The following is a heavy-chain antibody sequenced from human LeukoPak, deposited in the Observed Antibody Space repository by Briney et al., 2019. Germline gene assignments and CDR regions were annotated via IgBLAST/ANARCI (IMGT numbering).Heavy chain of an antibody. J-gene: IGHJ3*02. CDR2: IYYTGST. D-gene: IGHD4-17*01. V-gene: IGHV4-59*01. CDR3: ARIYTSGDYDAFDI. Sequence: SETLSLTCTVPGGSISGYYWSWVRQPPGKGLEWIGYIYYTGSTNYNPSLKSRVTISVDTSKNKVSLKLTSVTAADTAVYYCARIYTSGDYDAFDIWGQGTTVIVSS. CDR1: GGSISGYY.